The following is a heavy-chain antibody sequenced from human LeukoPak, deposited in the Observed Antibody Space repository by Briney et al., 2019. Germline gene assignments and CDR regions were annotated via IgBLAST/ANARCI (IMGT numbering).Heavy chain of an antibody. CDR1: GFTFSTYC. D-gene: IGHD6-19*01. J-gene: IGHJ4*02. CDR2: IKPDGDEK. Sequence: HPGGSLRLSCAASGFTFSTYCMTSLRQTPGKGLEWVANIKPDGDEKYYVDSVKGRFTISRDNAKNTLYLQMNSLRAEDTAVYYCAKDTEWLVSVQYYFDYWGQGTLVTVSS. V-gene: IGHV3-7*03. CDR3: AKDTEWLVSVQYYFDY.